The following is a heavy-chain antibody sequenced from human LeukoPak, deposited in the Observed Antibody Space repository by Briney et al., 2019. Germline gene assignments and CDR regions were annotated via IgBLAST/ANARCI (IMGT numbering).Heavy chain of an antibody. CDR3: AKDPSIAMVRGVDLDY. CDR2: INHDGSST. D-gene: IGHD3-10*01. V-gene: IGHV3-74*01. J-gene: IGHJ4*02. CDR1: GFTFTTFW. Sequence: GGSLRLSCAPSGFTFTTFWMHWVRQAPGKGLVWVSRINHDGSSTNYADSVKGRFTISRDNAKNTVYLQMNSLRAEDTAVYYCAKDPSIAMVRGVDLDYWGQGTLVTVSS.